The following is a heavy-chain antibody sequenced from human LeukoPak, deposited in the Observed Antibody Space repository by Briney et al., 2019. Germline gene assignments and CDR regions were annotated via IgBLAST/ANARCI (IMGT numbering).Heavy chain of an antibody. CDR2: IIPIFGTA. J-gene: IGHJ6*02. D-gene: IGHD6-6*01. V-gene: IGHV1-69*13. CDR3: ARGTSSIAARPSNYYGMDV. Sequence: GASVKVSCKASGGTFSSYAISWVRQAPGQGLEWMGGIIPIFGTANYAQKFQGRVTIAADESTSTAYMELSSLRSEDTAVYYCARGTSSIAARPSNYYGMDVWGQGTTVTVSS. CDR1: GGTFSSYA.